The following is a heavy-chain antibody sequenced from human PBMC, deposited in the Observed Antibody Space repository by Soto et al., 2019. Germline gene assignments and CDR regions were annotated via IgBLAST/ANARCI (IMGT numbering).Heavy chain of an antibody. CDR1: GGSIISGGHY. CDR3: ARVRNSRDIGY. D-gene: IGHD3-22*01. J-gene: IGHJ4*02. V-gene: IGHV4-31*03. CDR2: TYYTGST. Sequence: SETLSLTCTVSGGSIISGGHYWTWVRQHPGKGLEWMGYTYYTGSTSYNPSLESRLTMSVDTSKNQFSLRLNSVIAANTAVYYCARVRNSRDIGYWGQGIRVIVSS.